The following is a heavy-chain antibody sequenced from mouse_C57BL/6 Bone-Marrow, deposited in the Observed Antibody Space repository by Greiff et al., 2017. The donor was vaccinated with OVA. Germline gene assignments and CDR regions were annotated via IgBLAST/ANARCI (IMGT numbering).Heavy chain of an antibody. J-gene: IGHJ3*01. CDR1: GFSLTSYG. V-gene: IGHV2-2*01. D-gene: IGHD2-2*01. Sequence: VKLMESGPGLVQPSQSLPITCTVSGFSLTSYGVHWVRQSPGKGLEWLGVIWSGGSTDYNAAFISRLSISKDNSKSQVFFKMNSLQADDTAIYYCARNPSLWLRRRAWFAYWGQGTLVTVSA. CDR2: IWSGGST. CDR3: ARNPSLWLRRRAWFAY.